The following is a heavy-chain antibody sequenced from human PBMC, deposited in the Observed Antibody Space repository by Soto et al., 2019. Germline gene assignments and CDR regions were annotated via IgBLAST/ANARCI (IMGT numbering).Heavy chain of an antibody. V-gene: IGHV1-69*12. Sequence: QVQLVQSGAEVKKPGSSVKVSCKASGGTFSSYAISWVRQAPGQGLEWMGGIIPLFGRANYAQKFQGRVTITADESTSTAYMELSSLRPEDAAVYYGERCIVVVPAIPYYCYYGMDVWGQGTTVTVSS. D-gene: IGHD2-21*02. CDR1: GGTFSSYA. CDR2: IIPLFGRA. J-gene: IGHJ6*02. CDR3: ERCIVVVPAIPYYCYYGMDV.